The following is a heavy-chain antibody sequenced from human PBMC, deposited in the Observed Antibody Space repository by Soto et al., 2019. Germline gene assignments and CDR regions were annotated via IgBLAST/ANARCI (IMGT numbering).Heavy chain of an antibody. CDR2: ITTYNGNR. V-gene: IGHV1-18*01. J-gene: IGHJ4*02. D-gene: IGHD6-19*01. Sequence: QVQLVQSGPEVKNPGASVKVSCKASGYTFKHYGIKWVRQAPGQGLEWVGWITTYNGNRYSAEKFQGRVTMTTDTSTRTTYMELKSLTSDDTGVYYCARDAQPKGVAADGASDYWGQGTLVTVSS. CDR1: GYTFKHYG. CDR3: ARDAQPKGVAADGASDY.